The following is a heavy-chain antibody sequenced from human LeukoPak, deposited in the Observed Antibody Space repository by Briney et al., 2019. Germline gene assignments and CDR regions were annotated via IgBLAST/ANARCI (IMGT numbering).Heavy chain of an antibody. CDR3: ARGRITMVRGVYYYYMDV. V-gene: IGHV4-34*01. D-gene: IGHD3-10*01. Sequence: SETLSLTCAVYGGSFSGYYWSWIRQPPGKGLEWIGEINHSGSTNYNPSLKRRVTISVDTSKNQFSRKLSSVTAADTAVYYCARGRITMVRGVYYYYMDVWGKGTTVTVSS. J-gene: IGHJ6*03. CDR1: GGSFSGYY. CDR2: INHSGST.